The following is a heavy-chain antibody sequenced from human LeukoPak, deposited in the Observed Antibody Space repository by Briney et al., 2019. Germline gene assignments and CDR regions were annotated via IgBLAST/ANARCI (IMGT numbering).Heavy chain of an antibody. CDR2: ISYDGSNK. D-gene: IGHD2-2*01. V-gene: IGHV3-30-3*01. J-gene: IGHJ4*02. CDR1: GFTFSSYA. Sequence: GGSLRLSCAASGFTFSSYAMHWVRQAPGKGLEWVAVISYDGSNKYYADSVKGRFTISRDNSKNTLYLQMNSLRAEDTAVYYCASDPDCSSTSCGDYWGQGTLVTVSS. CDR3: ASDPDCSSTSCGDY.